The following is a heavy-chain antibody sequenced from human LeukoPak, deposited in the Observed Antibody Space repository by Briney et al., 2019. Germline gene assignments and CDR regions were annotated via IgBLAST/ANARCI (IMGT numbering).Heavy chain of an antibody. CDR2: ISSSSSYI. V-gene: IGHV3-21*01. CDR3: ACTPYGQQLACFDP. J-gene: IGHJ5*02. Sequence: PGGSLRLSCADSGFTFSIYSMNWVRQAPGKGLEWVSSISSSSSYIYYADSVKGRFTISRDNAKNSLYLQMNSLRAEDTAVYYCACTPYGQQLACFDPWGQGTLVTVSS. CDR1: GFTFSIYS. D-gene: IGHD6-13*01.